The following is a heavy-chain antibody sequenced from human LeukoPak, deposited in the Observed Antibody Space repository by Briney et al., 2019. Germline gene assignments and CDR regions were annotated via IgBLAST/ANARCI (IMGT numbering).Heavy chain of an antibody. J-gene: IGHJ4*02. V-gene: IGHV3-49*04. Sequence: PGRSLRLSCTASGFTFGDYAMSWVRQAPGKGLEWVGFIRSKAYGGTTEYAASVKGRFTISRDDSKTIAYLQMNRLTAEDTAVYYCAKDRPTWPIDYWGQGTLVTVSS. CDR1: GFTFGDYA. D-gene: IGHD5-12*01. CDR3: AKDRPTWPIDY. CDR2: IRSKAYGGTT.